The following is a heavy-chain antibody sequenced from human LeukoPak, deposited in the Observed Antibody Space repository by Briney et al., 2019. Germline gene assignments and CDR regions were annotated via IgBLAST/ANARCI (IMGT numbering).Heavy chain of an antibody. Sequence: ASVKVSCMASGGTFSSYAISWVRQAPGQGLEWMGGIIPIFGTANYAQKFQGRVTITADESTSTAYMELSSLRSEDTAVYYCARAGTNPDYGDYPNWFDPWGQGTLVTVSS. D-gene: IGHD4-17*01. CDR2: IIPIFGTA. CDR3: ARAGTNPDYGDYPNWFDP. V-gene: IGHV1-69*13. CDR1: GGTFSSYA. J-gene: IGHJ5*02.